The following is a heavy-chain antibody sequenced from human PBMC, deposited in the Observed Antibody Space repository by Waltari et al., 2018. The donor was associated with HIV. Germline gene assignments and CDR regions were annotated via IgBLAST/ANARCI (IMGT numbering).Heavy chain of an antibody. V-gene: IGHV4-4*02. J-gene: IGHJ5*02. D-gene: IGHD1-7*01. Sequence: QVHLQESGPGLVKSSETLSLTCVVSGDSISRYNWWSWVRQPPGRGLEWIGEIYHSGSTNYNSSLKSRVTISIDKSKNQFSLKLTSVTAADTAVYYCARVVTGNYVSSWFDPWGQGTLVTVSS. CDR1: GDSISRYNW. CDR3: ARVVTGNYVSSWFDP. CDR2: IYHSGST.